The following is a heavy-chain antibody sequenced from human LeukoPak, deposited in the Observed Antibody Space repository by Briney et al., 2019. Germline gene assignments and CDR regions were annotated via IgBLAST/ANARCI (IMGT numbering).Heavy chain of an antibody. V-gene: IGHV4-38-2*02. CDR3: ARAPRNYDILTGYYKPYYFDY. D-gene: IGHD3-9*01. Sequence: SETLSLTCTVSGYSISSGYYWGWIRQPPGKGLEWIGSIYHSGSTYYNPSLKSRVTISVDTSKNQFSLKLSSVTAADTAVYYCARAPRNYDILTGYYKPYYFDYWGQGTLVTVSS. CDR2: IYHSGST. J-gene: IGHJ4*02. CDR1: GYSISSGYY.